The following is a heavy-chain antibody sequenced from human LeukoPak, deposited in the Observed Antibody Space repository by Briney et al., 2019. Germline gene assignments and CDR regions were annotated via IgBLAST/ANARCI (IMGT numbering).Heavy chain of an antibody. CDR3: ARGNYYYGSGI. D-gene: IGHD3-10*01. V-gene: IGHV4-34*01. Sequence: PSETLSLTCTVSGGSISSYYWSWIRQPPGKGLEWIGEINHSGSTNYNPSLKSRVTISVDTSKNQFSLKLSSVTAADTAVYYCARGNYYYGSGIWGQGTLVTVSS. CDR1: GGSISSYY. J-gene: IGHJ4*02. CDR2: INHSGST.